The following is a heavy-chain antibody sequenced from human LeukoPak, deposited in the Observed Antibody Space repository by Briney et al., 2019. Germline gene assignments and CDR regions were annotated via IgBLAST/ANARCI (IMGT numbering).Heavy chain of an antibody. CDR3: ARSSNTRWYYYGSGSFWFDP. J-gene: IGHJ5*02. V-gene: IGHV4-34*01. CDR1: GGSFSGFY. CDR2: INHRGST. D-gene: IGHD3-10*01. Sequence: SETLSLTCAVYGGSFSGFYWSWIRQPPGKGLEWIGEINHRGSTNYNPSLKSRVTISVDTSKNQFSLKLSSVTAADTAVYYCARSSNTRWYYYGSGSFWFDPWGQGTLVTVSS.